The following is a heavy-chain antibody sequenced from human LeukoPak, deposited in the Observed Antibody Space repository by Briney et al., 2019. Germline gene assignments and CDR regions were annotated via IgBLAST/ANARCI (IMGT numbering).Heavy chain of an antibody. CDR1: GGXISSSSYY. D-gene: IGHD1-26*01. J-gene: IGHJ5*02. CDR2: IYYSGST. V-gene: IGHV4-39*01. CDR3: AKHGELLSWFDP. Sequence: SETLSLTCTVSGGXISSSSYYWGWIRQPPGKGLEWIGSIYYSGSTYYNPSLKSRVTISVDTSKNHFSLKLRSVTAADTAVYYCAKHGELLSWFDPWGQGTHVTVSS.